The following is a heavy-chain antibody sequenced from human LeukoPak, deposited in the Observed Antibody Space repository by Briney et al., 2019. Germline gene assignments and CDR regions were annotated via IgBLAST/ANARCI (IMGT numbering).Heavy chain of an antibody. CDR3: AKDAVAPGSGGDYFDY. J-gene: IGHJ4*02. V-gene: IGHV3-23*01. D-gene: IGHD3-10*01. Sequence: GGSLRLSCAASGFTFSSSAMSWVRQAPGKGLEGVSFITGNTGSTYYADSVKGRFTISRDNSKNTLSLQMNSLRAEDTAVYYCAKDAVAPGSGGDYFDYWGQGTLVTVSS. CDR2: ITGNTGST. CDR1: GFTFSSSA.